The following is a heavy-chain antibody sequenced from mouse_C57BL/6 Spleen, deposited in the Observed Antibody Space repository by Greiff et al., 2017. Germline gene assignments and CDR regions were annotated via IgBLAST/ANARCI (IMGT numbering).Heavy chain of an antibody. V-gene: IGHV1-26*01. CDR1: GYTFTDYY. CDR2: INPNNGGT. J-gene: IGHJ1*03. D-gene: IGHD1-1*01. Sequence: VQLQQSGPELVKPGASVKISCKASGYTFTDYYMNWVKQSHGKSLEWIGDINPNNGGTSYNQKFKGKATLTVDKSSSTAYMELRSLTSEDSAVYYCAREGNYYGSSYVWWYFDVWGTGTTVTVSS. CDR3: AREGNYYGSSYVWWYFDV.